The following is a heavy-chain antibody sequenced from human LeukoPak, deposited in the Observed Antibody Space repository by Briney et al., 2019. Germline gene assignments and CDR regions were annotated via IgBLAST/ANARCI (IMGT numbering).Heavy chain of an antibody. V-gene: IGHV3-30*04. CDR1: GFTFSSYV. J-gene: IGHJ5*02. CDR2: ISYDGSNE. D-gene: IGHD2-2*01. Sequence: GGSLRLSCAASGFTFSSYVMHWVRQAPGKGLEWVAIISYDGSNEYYADSVKGRFTISRDNSKNTLYLQMNSLRAEDTALYYCAKARRYCSSTSCYSGWFDPWGQGTLVTVSS. CDR3: AKARRYCSSTSCYSGWFDP.